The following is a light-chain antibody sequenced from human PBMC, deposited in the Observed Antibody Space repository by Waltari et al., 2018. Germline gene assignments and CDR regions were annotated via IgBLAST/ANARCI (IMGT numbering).Light chain of an antibody. CDR2: EGS. CDR3: CSYAGSSTLYV. V-gene: IGLV2-23*01. Sequence: QSALTQPASVSGSPGQSITISCTGTSSDVGSYNLVSWYQQYPGKAPKLMIYEGSKRPSGVSKLFSGSKSGNTASLTIAGLQAEDEAEYYCCSYAGSSTLYVFGTGTKVTVL. CDR1: SSDVGSYNL. J-gene: IGLJ1*01.